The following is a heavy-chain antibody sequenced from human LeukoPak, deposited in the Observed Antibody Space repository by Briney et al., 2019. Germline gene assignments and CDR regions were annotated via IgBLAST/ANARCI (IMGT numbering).Heavy chain of an antibody. CDR3: ARGPIVVVPAAMPSGFDP. D-gene: IGHD2-2*01. CDR1: GGSFSGYY. V-gene: IGHV4-34*01. Sequence: SETLSLTCAVYGGSFSGYYWSWIRQPPGKGLEWIGEINHSGSTNYNPSLQSRVTISVDTSKNQFSLKLSSVTAADRAVYYCARGPIVVVPAAMPSGFDPWGQGTLVTVSS. J-gene: IGHJ5*02. CDR2: INHSGST.